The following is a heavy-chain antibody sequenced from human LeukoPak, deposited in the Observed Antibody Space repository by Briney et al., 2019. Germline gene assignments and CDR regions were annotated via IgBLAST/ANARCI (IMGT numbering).Heavy chain of an antibody. V-gene: IGHV4-34*01. D-gene: IGHD2-21*02. CDR3: ARGIPLVYCGGDCPPDY. Sequence: SKTLSLTCAVYGGSFCGFYWSWIPQPPGKGLEWIGEINHSGSTNYNPSLKSRVTISVDTSKNQFSLKLSSVTAADTAVYYCARGIPLVYCGGDCPPDYWGQGTLVTVSS. J-gene: IGHJ4*02. CDR1: GGSFCGFY. CDR2: INHSGST.